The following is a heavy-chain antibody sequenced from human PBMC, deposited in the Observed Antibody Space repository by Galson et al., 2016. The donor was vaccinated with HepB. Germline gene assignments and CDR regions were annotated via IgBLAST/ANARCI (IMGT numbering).Heavy chain of an antibody. V-gene: IGHV4-59*01. CDR2: ISYIRST. CDR3: ATCSTDTSEFHFDI. D-gene: IGHD4-11*01. CDR1: GGSISTYY. Sequence: SETLSLTCTVSGGSISTYYWSWIRQPPGKGLEWIGYISYIRSTNYNPSLKSRVTISVDTSRNQFSLRVSSVTAADTAVYYCATCSTDTSEFHFDIWGQGTMVTVSS. J-gene: IGHJ3*02.